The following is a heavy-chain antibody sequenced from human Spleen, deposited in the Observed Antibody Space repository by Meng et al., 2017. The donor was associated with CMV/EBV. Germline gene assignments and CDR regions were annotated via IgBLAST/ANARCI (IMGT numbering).Heavy chain of an antibody. J-gene: IGHJ4*02. CDR3: ARRWDC. CDR2: ISSNGGTT. Sequence: GSLILSFASSGFTFSSYAMHWVRQAPGKGLEYVSVISSNGGTTYYAESVKGRFTISRDNSKNTLYLQMGSLRAEDMAVYYCARRWDCWGQGTLVTVSS. CDR1: GFTFSSYA. V-gene: IGHV3-64*02.